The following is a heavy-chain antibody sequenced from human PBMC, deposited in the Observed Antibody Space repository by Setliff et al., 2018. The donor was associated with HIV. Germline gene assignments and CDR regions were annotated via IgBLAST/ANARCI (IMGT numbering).Heavy chain of an antibody. J-gene: IGHJ4*02. D-gene: IGHD1-26*01. V-gene: IGHV4-34*01. Sequence: SETLSLTCAVYGGSFSGPYWSWIRQPPGKGLEWIGEINHSGSTNYSPSLKSRVTISVDTSKNQFSLKLSSVTAADTAVYYCASRRAAMWHGLFVGFENWGQGTLVTVSS. CDR2: INHSGST. CDR1: GGSFSGPY. CDR3: ASRRAAMWHGLFVGFEN.